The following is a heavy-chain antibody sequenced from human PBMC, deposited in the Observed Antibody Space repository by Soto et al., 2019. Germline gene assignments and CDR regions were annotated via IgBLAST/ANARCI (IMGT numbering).Heavy chain of an antibody. V-gene: IGHV1-18*01. J-gene: IGHJ4*02. D-gene: IGHD1-1*01. CDR1: GYTFTSYG. CDR2: ISSHNCDT. Sequence: QVHLVQSGAEVKKPGASVKVSCKGSGYTFTSYGITWVRHTPGQGLEWVVWISSHNCDTNYAPQLQVRVTVTTDTSTSTAYMELRSPRPDDTAVSYCARGRYGDYWGQGALVTFSS. CDR3: ARGRYGDY.